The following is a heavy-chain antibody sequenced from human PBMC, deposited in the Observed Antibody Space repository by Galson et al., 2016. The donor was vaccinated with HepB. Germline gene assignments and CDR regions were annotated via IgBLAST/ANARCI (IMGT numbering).Heavy chain of an antibody. D-gene: IGHD3-3*01. J-gene: IGHJ4*02. CDR2: ISYHGTNK. CDR1: GFTFGSFA. CDR3: AREDVLRFLDHLSAPLDHLSAPFDS. Sequence: SLRLSCAASGFTFGSFAMHWVRQAPGKGLEWLAVISYHGTNKYYADSVKGRFTISRDDSKNTLYLQLNSLKADDTAVYYCAREDVLRFLDHLSAPLDHLSAPFDSWGQGTLVTVSS. V-gene: IGHV3-30*04.